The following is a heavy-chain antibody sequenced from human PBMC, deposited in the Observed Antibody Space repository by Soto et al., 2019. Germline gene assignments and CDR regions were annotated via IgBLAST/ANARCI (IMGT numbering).Heavy chain of an antibody. Sequence: QVQLVQSGAEVKKPGSSVKVSCKASGGTFSRYSITWVRQAPGHGLGWKGRIIPIFGIASYAQKFQGRVTITADESTSTAYMELSSLRSDDTAVYYCAREDRDRETGLVPAAIDGMDVWGQGTTVTVSS. CDR3: AREDRDRETGLVPAAIDGMDV. D-gene: IGHD2-2*01. V-gene: IGHV1-69*08. J-gene: IGHJ6*02. CDR1: GGTFSRYS. CDR2: IIPIFGIA.